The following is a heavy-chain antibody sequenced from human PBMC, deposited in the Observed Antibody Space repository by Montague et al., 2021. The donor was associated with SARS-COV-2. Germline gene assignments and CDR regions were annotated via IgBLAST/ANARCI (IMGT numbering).Heavy chain of an antibody. V-gene: IGHV3-48*03. J-gene: IGHJ6*02. CDR2: ISISGSTI. CDR1: GFTFSSYE. Sequence: SLRLSCAASGFTFSSYEMNWVRQAPGKGLEWVSYISISGSTIYYADSVKGRFTISRDNAKNSLYLQMNSLRAEDTAVYYCARGGTYYDFWSGYYNYYYGMDVWGQGTTVTVSS. D-gene: IGHD3-3*01. CDR3: ARGGTYYDFWSGYYNYYYGMDV.